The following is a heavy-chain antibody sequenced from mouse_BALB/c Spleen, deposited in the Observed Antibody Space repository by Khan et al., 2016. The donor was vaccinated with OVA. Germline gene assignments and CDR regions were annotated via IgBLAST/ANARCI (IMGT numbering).Heavy chain of an antibody. CDR3: TRRGLYGLFAF. V-gene: IGHV1-7*01. D-gene: IGHD1-1*02. J-gene: IGHJ3*01. CDR1: GYTFTTYW. Sequence: VQLQESGAELAKPGASVKMSCTASGYTFTTYWIHWVKQRPGQGLEWIGYINPSTGYTEYNQKFKDKATLTTDKSSSAAYMQLSSLTSEDSAVYXWTRRGLYGLFAFWGQGTLVTVSA. CDR2: INPSTGYT.